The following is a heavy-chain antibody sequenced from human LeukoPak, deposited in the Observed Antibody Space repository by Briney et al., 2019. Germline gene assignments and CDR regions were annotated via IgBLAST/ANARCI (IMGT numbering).Heavy chain of an antibody. CDR2: ISWNSDSI. CDR1: GFTFDDYA. CDR3: AKDRGYSSSWPYYFDY. Sequence: GGSLRLSRAASGFTFDDYAMHWVRRAPGKGLEWVSGISWNSDSIGYADSVKGRFTISRDNAKNSLYLQMNSLRAEDTAFYYCAKDRGYSSSWPYYFDYWGQGALVTVSS. V-gene: IGHV3-9*01. J-gene: IGHJ4*02. D-gene: IGHD6-13*01.